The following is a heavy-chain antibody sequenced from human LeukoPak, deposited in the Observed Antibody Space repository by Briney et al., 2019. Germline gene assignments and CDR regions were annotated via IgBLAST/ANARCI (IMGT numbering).Heavy chain of an antibody. CDR3: ARGLRIAAAGTEFDP. CDR1: GGSISSSSYY. V-gene: IGHV4-39*07. J-gene: IGHJ5*02. CDR2: IYYSGST. Sequence: SETLSLTCTVSGGSISSSSYYWGWIRQPPRKGLEWIGSIYYSGSTYYNPSLKSRVTISVDTSKNQFSLKLSSVTAADTAVYYCARGLRIAAAGTEFDPWGQGTLVTVSS. D-gene: IGHD6-13*01.